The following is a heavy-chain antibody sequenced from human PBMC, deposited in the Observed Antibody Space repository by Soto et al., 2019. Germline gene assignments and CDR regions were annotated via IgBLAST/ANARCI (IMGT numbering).Heavy chain of an antibody. D-gene: IGHD3-3*02. Sequence: QLQLLQSGAEVKKPGASAKVSCKGSGYTFIDYAICWVRQAAGQGLEWMGWMNPNSGNTGYAQKFKGRVSMTRDTSIGTVYMALSSLTSDDASVYYCARRRGDSISPYNWYFDLWGRGSLLTVSS. CDR2: MNPNSGNT. J-gene: IGHJ2*01. CDR3: ARRRGDSISPYNWYFDL. V-gene: IGHV1-8*01. CDR1: GYTFIDYA.